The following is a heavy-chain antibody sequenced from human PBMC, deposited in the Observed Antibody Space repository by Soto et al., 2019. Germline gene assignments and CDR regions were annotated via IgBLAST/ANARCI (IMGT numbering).Heavy chain of an antibody. CDR2: ISGGGNDA. CDR1: GFTFSSYA. Sequence: EAQLLESGGGLVQPGGSQVLSCAASGFTFSSYAMSWVRQAPGKGLEWVSSISGGGNDAFYAVSVKGRFTISRDNSRNTLYLQMSSLRADDTAIYYCARSLFLASTDTEPFDYWGQGALVTVSS. D-gene: IGHD3-3*02. V-gene: IGHV3-23*01. J-gene: IGHJ4*02. CDR3: ARSLFLASTDTEPFDY.